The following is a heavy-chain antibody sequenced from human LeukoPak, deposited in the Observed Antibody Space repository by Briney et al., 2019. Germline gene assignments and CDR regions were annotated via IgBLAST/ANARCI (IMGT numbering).Heavy chain of an antibody. CDR1: GFTFSNYA. V-gene: IGHV3-30*01. Sequence: HPGGSLRLSCAASGFTFSNYAMHWVRQAPGKGLEWVSLISSGGTYEYYADPVKGRFTISRDNSKNTLYPQLNSLRAEGTAVYYCARDSTYYYDSGSSGPHYFDNWGQGTLVTVSS. CDR2: ISSGGTYE. J-gene: IGHJ4*02. D-gene: IGHD3-10*01. CDR3: ARDSTYYYDSGSSGPHYFDN.